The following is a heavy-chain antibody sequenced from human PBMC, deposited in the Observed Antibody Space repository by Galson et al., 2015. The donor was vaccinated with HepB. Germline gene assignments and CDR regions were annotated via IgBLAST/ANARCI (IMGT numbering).Heavy chain of an antibody. D-gene: IGHD3-3*01. CDR1: GFTFRTSG. CDR2: IGYRETYK. Sequence: SLRLSCAASGFTFRTSGMTWVRQAPGKGLEWVAVIGYRETYKHYADSVKGRFAISRDNAKNSVYLQMNCLRVEDTAVYYCARDASEWSRDYWGRGTLVAVSS. J-gene: IGHJ4*02. V-gene: IGHV3-21*01. CDR3: ARDASEWSRDY.